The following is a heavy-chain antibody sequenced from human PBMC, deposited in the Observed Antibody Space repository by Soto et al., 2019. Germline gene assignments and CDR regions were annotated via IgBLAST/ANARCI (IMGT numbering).Heavy chain of an antibody. CDR2: IYSGGSI. J-gene: IGHJ4*02. V-gene: IGHV4-30-4*01. CDR3: AKGPPADKVDS. Sequence: ASEILSLTCTVSGDAISSDESNWSWILQPPGKGLEWLGHIYSGGSIYNNPSLGGRLTISVDMSKNQFSLNLNSVTAADTAVYYCAKGPPADKVDSWGQGTLVTVSS. CDR1: GDAISSDESN.